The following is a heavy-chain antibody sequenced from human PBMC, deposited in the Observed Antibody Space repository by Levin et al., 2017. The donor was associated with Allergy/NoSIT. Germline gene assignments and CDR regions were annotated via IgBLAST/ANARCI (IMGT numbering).Heavy chain of an antibody. J-gene: IGHJ4*02. CDR3: ARRDHWGLDV. V-gene: IGHV1-8*01. CDR2: INPNTGNA. D-gene: IGHD7-27*01. Sequence: ASVKVSCRASGYILTTYDIHWVRQADGQGLEWMGWINPNTGNAGFAQKFQGRITLTRDTSKTTAYMELTKLTPEDTAVYYCARRDHWGLDVWGQGALVSVSS. CDR1: GYILTTYD.